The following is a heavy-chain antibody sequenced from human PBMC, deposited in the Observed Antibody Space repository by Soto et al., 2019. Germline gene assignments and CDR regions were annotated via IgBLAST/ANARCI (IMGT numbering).Heavy chain of an antibody. CDR2: INHSGST. D-gene: IGHD6-13*01. Sequence: PSETLSLTCAVYGGSFSGDYWSWIRQPPGKGLEWIGEINHSGSTNYNPSLKSRVTISVDTSKNQFSLKLSSVTAAYTAVYYCARGGPHQLVSYYMDGWGKGTTVTVSS. V-gene: IGHV4-34*01. CDR1: GGSFSGDY. CDR3: ARGGPHQLVSYYMDG. J-gene: IGHJ6*03.